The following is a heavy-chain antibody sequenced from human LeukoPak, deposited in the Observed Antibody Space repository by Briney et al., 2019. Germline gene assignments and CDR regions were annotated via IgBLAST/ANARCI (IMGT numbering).Heavy chain of an antibody. CDR3: AKDLGIAAAGSLGY. Sequence: PGGPLRLSCAASGFTFSSYAMSWVRQAPGKGLEWVSAISGSGGSTYYADSVKGRFTISRDNSKNTLYLQMNSLRAEDTAVYYCAKDLGIAAAGSLGYWGQGTLVTVSS. J-gene: IGHJ4*02. CDR2: ISGSGGST. V-gene: IGHV3-23*01. D-gene: IGHD6-13*01. CDR1: GFTFSSYA.